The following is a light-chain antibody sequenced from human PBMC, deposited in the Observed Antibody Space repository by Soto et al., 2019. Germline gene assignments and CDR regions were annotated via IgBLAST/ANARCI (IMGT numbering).Light chain of an antibody. CDR3: SSYAGSNNFNV. J-gene: IGLJ1*01. Sequence: QPALTQPPSASGSPGQSVTISCSGTNSDVGGYNYVSWYQQHPGKAPKLMTYEVSKRPSGVPDRFSGSKSGNTASLTVSGLQAEDEADYYCSSYAGSNNFNVFGTGTRSPS. V-gene: IGLV2-8*01. CDR1: NSDVGGYNY. CDR2: EVS.